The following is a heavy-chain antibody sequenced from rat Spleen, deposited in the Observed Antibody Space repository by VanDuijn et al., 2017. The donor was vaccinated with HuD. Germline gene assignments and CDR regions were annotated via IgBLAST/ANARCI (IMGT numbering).Heavy chain of an antibody. J-gene: IGHJ2*01. CDR3: ARHPLYIGQIPPGDY. CDR2: IWAGGGT. V-gene: IGHV2-47*01. D-gene: IGHD1-5*01. CDR1: GLSLTSNS. Sequence: QVQLKESGPGLVQPSQTLSLTCTVSGLSLTSNSVSWIRQPPGKSLVWMGTIWAGGGTNYNSAVQSRLSISRDTSKSQVFLKMNSLQPEDTGTYYCARHPLYIGQIPPGDYWGQGVMVTVSS.